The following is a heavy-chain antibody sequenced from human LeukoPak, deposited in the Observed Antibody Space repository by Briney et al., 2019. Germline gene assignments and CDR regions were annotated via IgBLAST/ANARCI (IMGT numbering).Heavy chain of an antibody. CDR3: ARDPGELVGASGFDY. CDR2: ISSSISYI. CDR1: GFTFSSYS. J-gene: IGHJ4*02. Sequence: GGSLRLSCAASGFTFSSYSMNWVRQAPGKGLEWVSSISSSISYIYYADSVKGRFTISRDNAKNSLYLQMNSLRAEDTAVYYCARDPGELVGASGFDYWGQGTLVTVSS. D-gene: IGHD1-26*01. V-gene: IGHV3-21*01.